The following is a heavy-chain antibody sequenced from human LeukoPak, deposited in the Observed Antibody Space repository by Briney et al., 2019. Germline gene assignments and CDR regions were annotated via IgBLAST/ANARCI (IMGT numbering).Heavy chain of an antibody. J-gene: IGHJ4*02. V-gene: IGHV4-38-2*01. CDR1: GYSTSSGYY. CDR3: ARWGREYYDILTRSYYFDY. Sequence: PSETLSLTCAVSGYSTSSGYYWGWIRQPPGKGLEWIGSIYHSGSTYYNPSLKSRVTISVDMSKNHFSLKLSSVTAADTAVYYCARWGREYYDILTRSYYFDYWGQGTLVTVSS. CDR2: IYHSGST. D-gene: IGHD3-9*01.